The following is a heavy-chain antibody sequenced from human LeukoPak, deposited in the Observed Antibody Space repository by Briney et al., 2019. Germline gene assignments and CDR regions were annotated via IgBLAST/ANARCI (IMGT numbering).Heavy chain of an antibody. D-gene: IGHD4-17*01. Sequence: SETLSLTCAVSSGSLSGYSWGWIRQAPGKGLDWIGEIQHSGSTTYNSSLKNRVTISLDKPKSQFSLILTSVTAADTAVYYCTRQSGTVTPIDYWGQGILVTVSS. CDR1: SGSLSGYS. J-gene: IGHJ4*02. CDR3: TRQSGTVTPIDY. V-gene: IGHV4-34*01. CDR2: IQHSGST.